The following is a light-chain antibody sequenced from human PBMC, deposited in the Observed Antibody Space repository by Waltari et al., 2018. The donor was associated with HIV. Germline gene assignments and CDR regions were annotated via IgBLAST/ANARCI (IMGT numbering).Light chain of an antibody. CDR3: AVWDDSLGGAV. CDR1: GSNIGTYS. Sequence: QSVVTQPPSASGTPGQRVTISCSGSGSNIGTYSVNWYQHFPGTAPKLLIYMNDHRPSGVPGRFSGSQSGTSAALAVSVLQYDDEADYYCAVWDDSLGGAVFGGGTKLTVL. J-gene: IGLJ2*01. CDR2: MND. V-gene: IGLV1-47*01.